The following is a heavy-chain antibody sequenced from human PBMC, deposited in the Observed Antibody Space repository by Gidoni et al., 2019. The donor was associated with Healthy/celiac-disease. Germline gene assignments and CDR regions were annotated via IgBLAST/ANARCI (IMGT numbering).Heavy chain of an antibody. D-gene: IGHD3-16*01. CDR3: ARHKGDPFDP. CDR2: IYYRGST. J-gene: IGHJ5*02. V-gene: IGHV4-59*08. CDR1: GGSISSYY. Sequence: QVQLQESGPGLVKPSATLSLTCTVSGGSISSYYWSWIRQPPGKGLECVGYIYYRGSTNYNPSLKRRVTISVDTSKNQFSLKLSSVTAADTAVYYCARHKGDPFDPWGQGTLVTVSS.